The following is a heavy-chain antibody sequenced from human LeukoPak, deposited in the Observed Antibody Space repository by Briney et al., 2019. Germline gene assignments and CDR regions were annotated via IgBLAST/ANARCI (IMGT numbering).Heavy chain of an antibody. D-gene: IGHD1-26*01. Sequence: SETLSLTCTVSGDSINSYYWSWIRQPAGWGLEWIGRVYLTRSTNYNPSLKSRVTISVDTSKNQFSLKLSSVTAADTAVYYCARGGVGATSGRGFDYWGQGTLVTVSS. V-gene: IGHV4-4*07. CDR2: VYLTRST. CDR1: GDSINSYY. J-gene: IGHJ4*02. CDR3: ARGGVGATSGRGFDY.